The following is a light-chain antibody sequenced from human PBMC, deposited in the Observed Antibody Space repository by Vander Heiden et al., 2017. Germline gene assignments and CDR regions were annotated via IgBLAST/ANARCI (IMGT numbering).Light chain of an antibody. J-gene: IGLJ1*01. V-gene: IGLV2-14*03. Sequence: HSALTLPASVSGSPGQSIPISCAGTSSDVGNDNYVSWYQQPPGKAPKLVIYDVTNRPSGVSNRFSGAKSGNTASLTISGLQPEDEADYYCSSYTTSSTQVFGTGTKVTVL. CDR1: SSDVGNDNY. CDR3: SSYTTSSTQV. CDR2: DVT.